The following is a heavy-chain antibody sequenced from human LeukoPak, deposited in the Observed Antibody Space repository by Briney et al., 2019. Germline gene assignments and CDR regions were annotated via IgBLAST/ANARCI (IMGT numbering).Heavy chain of an antibody. CDR2: VNPNSGHT. D-gene: IGHD2-15*01. J-gene: IGHJ4*02. Sequence: GASVKVSCKASGYTFTSYDVNWVQQATGQGLEWMGWVNPNSGHTGYAQKFQGRVTMTTNTSISTAYMELSSLRSEDTAVYYCARGAPGSYCSGGSCPYFDYWGQGTLVSVSS. CDR1: GYTFTSYD. V-gene: IGHV1-8*01. CDR3: ARGAPGSYCSGGSCPYFDY.